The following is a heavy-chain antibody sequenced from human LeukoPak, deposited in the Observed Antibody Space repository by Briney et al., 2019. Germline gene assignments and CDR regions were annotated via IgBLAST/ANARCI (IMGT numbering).Heavy chain of an antibody. CDR3: ARESSSSPDY. V-gene: IGHV4-39*07. CDR2: IYYSGTT. CDR1: GGSITSSSHH. D-gene: IGHD6-6*01. Sequence: SETLSLTCTVSGGSITSSSHHWGWLRQPPGQGLEWIGSIYYSGTTYYKPSLRSRVTISVDTSKNQFYLRLTSVTAADSAMYYCARESSSSPDYWGQGTLVTVSS. J-gene: IGHJ4*02.